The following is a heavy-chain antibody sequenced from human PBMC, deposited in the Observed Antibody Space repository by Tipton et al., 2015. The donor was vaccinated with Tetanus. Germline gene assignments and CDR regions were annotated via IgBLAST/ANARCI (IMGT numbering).Heavy chain of an antibody. Sequence: TLSLTCTVSGGSINSGTYSWGWIRQPPGKGLEWIGSVYNSGGTYYNPSLKSRVTISVDTSKNQITLTLKSVTAADTALYYCAGDGEKIMTSDRRQRRATNYYYHYGLDVWGQGTTVTVSS. CDR2: VYNSGGT. V-gene: IGHV4-39*06. J-gene: IGHJ6*02. D-gene: IGHD3-10*01. CDR1: GGSINSGTYS. CDR3: AGDGEKIMTSDRRQRRATNYYYHYGLDV.